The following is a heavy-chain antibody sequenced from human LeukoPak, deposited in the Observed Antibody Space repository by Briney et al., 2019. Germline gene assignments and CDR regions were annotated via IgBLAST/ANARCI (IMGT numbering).Heavy chain of an antibody. CDR1: GFSVSSNY. J-gene: IGHJ4*02. V-gene: IGHV3-53*01. Sequence: GGSLRLSCVASGFSVSSNYLSWVRQAPGKGLEWVSLIYSGGSTYYADSVKGRFTISRDNSKNTLYLQMNSLRAEDTAVYYCVRDYSYDTEWVQGNLVTVSS. CDR2: IYSGGST. CDR3: VRDYSYDTE. D-gene: IGHD5-18*01.